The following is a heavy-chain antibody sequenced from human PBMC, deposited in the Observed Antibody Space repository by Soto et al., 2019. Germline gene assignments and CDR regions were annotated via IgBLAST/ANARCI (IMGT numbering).Heavy chain of an antibody. J-gene: IGHJ5*02. V-gene: IGHV1-18*04. Sequence: QLQLVQSGGEVKKPGASVRVSCEAYGYPFSKYGISWIRQAPGQGLEWMGWIKPDNGNTDYAQKFQGRVTMTTDTSSNTAYMVLRSLRSDDTAVYYCATSSDAGFDPWGQGNLVSVSS. CDR3: ATSSDAGFDP. CDR1: GYPFSKYG. CDR2: IKPDNGNT.